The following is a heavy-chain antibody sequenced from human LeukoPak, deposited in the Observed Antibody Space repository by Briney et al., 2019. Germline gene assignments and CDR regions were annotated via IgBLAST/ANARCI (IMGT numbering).Heavy chain of an antibody. Sequence: GGSLRLSCAASGFTFSDYWMYWVRQPPGEGLVWISNINEYGTTTYADSVKGRFTVSRDNAKNILYLQMNSLRAEDTAVYFCARVRGGNWGQGTLVTVSS. D-gene: IGHD3-16*01. V-gene: IGHV3-74*03. CDR1: GFTFSDYW. CDR3: ARVRGGN. J-gene: IGHJ4*02. CDR2: INEYGTT.